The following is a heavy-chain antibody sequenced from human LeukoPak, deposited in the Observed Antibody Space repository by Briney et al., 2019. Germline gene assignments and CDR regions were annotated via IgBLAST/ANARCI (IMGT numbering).Heavy chain of an antibody. CDR3: ARGGPSGYML. CDR2: INHSGST. CDR1: GGSFRGYY. V-gene: IGHV4-34*01. Sequence: SETLSLTCAVYGGSFRGYYWSWIRQPPGKGLEWIGEINHSGSTNYNPSLKSRVTISVDTSKNQFSLKLSSVTAADTAVYYCARGGPSGYMLWGQGTLVTVSS. J-gene: IGHJ4*02. D-gene: IGHD3-10*02.